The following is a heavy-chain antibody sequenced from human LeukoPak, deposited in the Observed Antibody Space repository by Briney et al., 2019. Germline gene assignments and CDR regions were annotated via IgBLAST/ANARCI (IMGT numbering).Heavy chain of an antibody. J-gene: IGHJ4*02. V-gene: IGHV1-2*02. CDR3: ASPPLWFGELTPPD. D-gene: IGHD3-10*01. CDR2: INPNSGGT. CDR1: GYTFTGYY. Sequence: ASVKVSCKASGYTFTGYYMHWVRQAPGQGLERMGWINPNSGGTNYAQKFQGRVTMTRDTSISTAYMELSRLRSDDTAVYYCASPPLWFGELTPPDWGQGTLGTGSP.